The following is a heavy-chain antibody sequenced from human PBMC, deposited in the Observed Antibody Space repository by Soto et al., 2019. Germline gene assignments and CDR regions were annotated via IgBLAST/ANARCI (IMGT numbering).Heavy chain of an antibody. CDR1: GFPFSTYW. J-gene: IGHJ6*02. CDR2: INNDGSTT. V-gene: IGHV3-74*01. Sequence: XGSLRLSCAAAGFPFSTYWMHWVRQAPGKGPVWVSRINNDGSTTRYADSVKGRFTISRDNAKNTLYLQMNSLRAEDTAVYYCASQGLYYYGLDVWGQGPTVTVSS. CDR3: ASQGLYYYGLDV.